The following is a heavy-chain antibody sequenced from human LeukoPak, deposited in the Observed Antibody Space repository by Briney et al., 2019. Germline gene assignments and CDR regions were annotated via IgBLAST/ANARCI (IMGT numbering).Heavy chain of an antibody. V-gene: IGHV4-39*07. CDR3: ARVVGDGYNWLGPFDY. D-gene: IGHD5-24*01. Sequence: SETLSLTCTVSGGSISSSSYYWGWIRQPPGKGLEWFGSIYYNGSTYYNPSLKSRVTISVDRSKNQFSLKLSSVTAADTAVYYCARVVGDGYNWLGPFDYWGQGTLVTVSS. J-gene: IGHJ4*02. CDR2: IYYNGST. CDR1: GGSISSSSYY.